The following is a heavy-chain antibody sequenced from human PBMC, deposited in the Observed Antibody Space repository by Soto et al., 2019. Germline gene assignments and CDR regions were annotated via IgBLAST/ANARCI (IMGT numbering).Heavy chain of an antibody. J-gene: IGHJ4*02. CDR3: ARDPSHPTLAAAPRPYFDY. D-gene: IGHD6-13*01. CDR1: GFTFSDYY. CDR2: ISSSGSTI. Sequence: QVQLVESGGGVVQPGRSLRLSCAASGFTFSDYYMSWIRQAPGKGLEWVSYISSSGSTIYYADSVKGRFTISRDNAKNSLYLKMNSLRAEDTAVYYCARDPSHPTLAAAPRPYFDYWGQGTLVTVSS. V-gene: IGHV3-11*01.